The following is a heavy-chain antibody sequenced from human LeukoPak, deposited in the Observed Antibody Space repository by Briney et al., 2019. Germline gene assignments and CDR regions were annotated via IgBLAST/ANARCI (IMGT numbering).Heavy chain of an antibody. CDR2: ISSSGSTI. V-gene: IGHV3-11*01. J-gene: IGHJ3*02. D-gene: IGHD3-22*01. CDR3: ARGAYYYDSSGYPGAFDI. CDR1: GGSISSYY. Sequence: LSLTCTVSGGSISSYYWSWIRQAPGKGLEWVSYISSSGSTIYYADSVKGRFTISRDNAKNSLYLQMNSLRAEDTAVYYCARGAYYYDSSGYPGAFDIWGQGTMVTVSS.